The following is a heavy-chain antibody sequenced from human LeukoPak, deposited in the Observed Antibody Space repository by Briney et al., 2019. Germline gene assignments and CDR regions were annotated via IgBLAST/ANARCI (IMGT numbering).Heavy chain of an antibody. V-gene: IGHV4-59*08. CDR1: GGSISSYY. CDR2: IYYSGST. J-gene: IGHJ4*02. Sequence: SETLSLTCTVSGGSISSYYWSWIRQPPGKELEWIGYIYYSGSTNYNPSLKSRVTISVDTSKNQFSLKLSSVTAADTAVYYCVSRRMTTVTTGFDYWGQGTLVTVSS. CDR3: VSRRMTTVTTGFDY. D-gene: IGHD4-17*01.